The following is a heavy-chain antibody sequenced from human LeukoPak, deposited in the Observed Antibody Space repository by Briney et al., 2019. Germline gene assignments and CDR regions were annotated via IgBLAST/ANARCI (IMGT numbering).Heavy chain of an antibody. Sequence: GGSLRLSCAVSGFTFRGAAMTWVRQAPGKGLEWVSLISSSGNNAYYADSVKGRFTISRDNSKNSLYLQMNSLRAEDTAVYYCARDHMVRGEIDYWGQGTLVTVSS. CDR2: ISSSGNNA. CDR3: ARDHMVRGEIDY. J-gene: IGHJ4*02. D-gene: IGHD3-10*01. V-gene: IGHV3-21*01. CDR1: GFTFRGAA.